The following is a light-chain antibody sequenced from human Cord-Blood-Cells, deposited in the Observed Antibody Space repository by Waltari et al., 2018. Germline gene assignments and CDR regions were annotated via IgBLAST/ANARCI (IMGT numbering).Light chain of an antibody. Sequence: DIHMTQSPSSLSASVGDSVTITCRASQSISSYLNWYQQKPGKAPKLLIYAASSLQSGVPSRFSGSGSGTDFTLTISSLQPEDFATYYCQQSYSTPWTFGQGTKVESK. J-gene: IGKJ1*01. V-gene: IGKV1-39*01. CDR1: QSISSY. CDR2: AAS. CDR3: QQSYSTPWT.